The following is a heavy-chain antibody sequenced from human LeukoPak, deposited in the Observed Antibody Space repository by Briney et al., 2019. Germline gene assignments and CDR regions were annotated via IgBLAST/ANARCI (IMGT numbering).Heavy chain of an antibody. D-gene: IGHD3-22*01. CDR3: ATDGALYDSSGYYHY. J-gene: IGHJ4*02. CDR2: FDPEDGET. CDR1: GYTLTELS. V-gene: IGHV1-24*01. Sequence: ASVKVSCKVSGYTLTELSMHWVRQAPGKGLEWMGGFDPEDGETIYAQKFQGRVTMTEDISTDTAYMELSSLRSEDTAVYYCATDGALYDSSGYYHYWGQGTLVTVSS.